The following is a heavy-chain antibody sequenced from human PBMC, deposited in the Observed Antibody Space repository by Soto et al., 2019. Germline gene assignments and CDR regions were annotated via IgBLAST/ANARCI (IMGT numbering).Heavy chain of an antibody. V-gene: IGHV1-24*01. CDR1: GYTLTELS. CDR2: FDPEDGET. D-gene: IGHD6-19*01. CDR3: ATDLIYGTIALAGFDAFDI. Sequence: QVQLVQSGAEVKKPGASVKVSCKVSGYTLTELSMHWVRQAPGKGLEWMGGFDPEDGETIYAQKFQGRVTMTEDTSTDTAYMELSSLRSEDTAVYYCATDLIYGTIALAGFDAFDIWGQGTMVTVSS. J-gene: IGHJ3*02.